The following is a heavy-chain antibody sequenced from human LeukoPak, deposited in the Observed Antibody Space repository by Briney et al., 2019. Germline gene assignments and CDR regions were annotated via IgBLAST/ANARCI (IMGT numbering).Heavy chain of an antibody. Sequence: GGSLRLSCAASGFTFSSYSMSWVRQAPGKGLEWVSAISGSGGSTYYADSVKGRFTISRDNSKNTLYLQMNSLRAEDTAIYYCAKDPPYRGYDFFGTSDYWGQGTLVTVSS. J-gene: IGHJ4*02. CDR3: AKDPPYRGYDFFGTSDY. V-gene: IGHV3-23*01. CDR1: GFTFSSYS. D-gene: IGHD5-12*01. CDR2: ISGSGGST.